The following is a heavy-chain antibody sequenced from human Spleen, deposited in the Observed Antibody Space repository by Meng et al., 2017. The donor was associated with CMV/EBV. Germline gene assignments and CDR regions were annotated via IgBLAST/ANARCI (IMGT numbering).Heavy chain of an antibody. J-gene: IGHJ4*02. V-gene: IGHV4-61*01. D-gene: IGHD2-2*02. CDR1: GGSVSSGSYY. CDR2: IYYSGST. Sequence: SETLSLTCTVSGGSVSSGSYYWSWIRQPPGKGLEWIGYIYYSGSTNYNPSLKSRVTISVDTSKNQFSLKLSSVTAADTAVYYCARDAPPYCSSTSCYRVYWGQGTLVTVSS. CDR3: ARDAPPYCSSTSCYRVY.